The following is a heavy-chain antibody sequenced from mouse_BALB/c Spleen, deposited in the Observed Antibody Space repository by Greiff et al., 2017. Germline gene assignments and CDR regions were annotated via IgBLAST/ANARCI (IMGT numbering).Heavy chain of an antibody. J-gene: IGHJ2*01. Sequence: QVQLQQSGAELAKPGASVKMSCKASGYTFTSYWMHWVKQRPGQGLEWIGYINPSTGYTEYNQKFKDKATLTADKSSSTAYMQLSSLTSEDSAVYYCARLYDGRYYFDYWGQGTTLTVSS. CDR2: INPSTGYT. CDR1: GYTFTSYW. V-gene: IGHV1-7*01. CDR3: ARLYDGRYYFDY. D-gene: IGHD1-1*01.